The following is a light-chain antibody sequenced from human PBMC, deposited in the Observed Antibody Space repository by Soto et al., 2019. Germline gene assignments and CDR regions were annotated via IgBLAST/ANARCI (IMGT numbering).Light chain of an antibody. J-gene: IGKJ1*01. CDR1: QSVSINY. V-gene: IGKV3-20*01. CDR2: GAS. Sequence: EIVLTQSPGTLSLSPGERATLSCRASQSVSINYLAWYQQKPGQAPRLLIYGASSRATGIPDRFSGSGSGTDFTLTIGRLEPEDFAVYYCQQYGSSPTFGQGTKVEIK. CDR3: QQYGSSPT.